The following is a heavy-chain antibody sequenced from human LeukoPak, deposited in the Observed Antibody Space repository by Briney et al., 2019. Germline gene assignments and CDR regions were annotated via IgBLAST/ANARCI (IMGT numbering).Heavy chain of an antibody. CDR3: ARGMAAAATI. CDR2: IYHSGST. V-gene: IGHV4-38-2*02. J-gene: IGHJ3*02. Sequence: SETLSLACTVSGYSISSGYYWGWIRQPPGKGLEWIGSIYHSGSTYYNPSLKSRVTISVDTSKNQFSLKLSSVTAADTAVYYCARGMAAAATIWGQGTMVTVSS. CDR1: GYSISSGYY. D-gene: IGHD6-13*01.